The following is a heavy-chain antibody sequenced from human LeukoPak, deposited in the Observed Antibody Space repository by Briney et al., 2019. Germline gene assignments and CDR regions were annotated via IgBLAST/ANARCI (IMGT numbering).Heavy chain of an antibody. J-gene: IGHJ4*02. V-gene: IGHV4-4*07. CDR3: ARVPVVAAHFDY. CDR1: GGSISSYY. D-gene: IGHD2-15*01. Sequence: SQTLSLTCTVSGGSISSYYWSWIRQPAGKGLEWIGRIYTSGSTNYNPSLKSRVTMSVDTSKNQFSLKLSSVTAADTAVYYCARVPVVAAHFDYWGQGTLVTVSS. CDR2: IYTSGST.